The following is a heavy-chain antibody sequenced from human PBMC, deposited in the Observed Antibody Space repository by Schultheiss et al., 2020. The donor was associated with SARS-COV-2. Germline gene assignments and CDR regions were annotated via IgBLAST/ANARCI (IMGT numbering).Heavy chain of an antibody. V-gene: IGHV4-39*07. CDR2: IYHSGST. D-gene: IGHD1-1*01. J-gene: IGHJ6*02. CDR1: GGSISSSSYY. CDR3: ARGIQRNYYYYYGMDV. Sequence: SETLSLTCTVSGGSISSSSYYWGWVRQPPGKGLEWIGSIYHSGSTNYNPSLKSRVTISVDTSKNQFSLKLSSVTAADTAVYYCARGIQRNYYYYYGMDVWGQGTTVTVSS.